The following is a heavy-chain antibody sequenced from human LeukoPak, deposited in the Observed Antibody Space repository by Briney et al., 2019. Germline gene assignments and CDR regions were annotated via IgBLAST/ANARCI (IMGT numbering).Heavy chain of an antibody. V-gene: IGHV4-39*01. CDR3: ARHSLGDDAFDI. CDR2: IYYSGST. D-gene: IGHD3-16*01. Sequence: PSETLSLTCTVSGGSISSGTYYWGWIRQPPGKGLEWIGSIYYSGSTYYNPSLKSRVTMSVDTSKNQFSLKLSSVTAADTAVYYCARHSLGDDAFDIWGQGTMVTVSS. J-gene: IGHJ3*02. CDR1: GGSISSGTYY.